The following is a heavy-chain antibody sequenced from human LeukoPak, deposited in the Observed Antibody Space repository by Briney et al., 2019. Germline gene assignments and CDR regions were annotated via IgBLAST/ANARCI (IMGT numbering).Heavy chain of an antibody. CDR1: GYTLTELS. CDR2: FDPEDGET. CDR3: ARDGDTAMAHYYYYMDV. D-gene: IGHD5-18*01. V-gene: IGHV1-24*01. J-gene: IGHJ6*03. Sequence: ASVKVSCKVSGYTLTELSMHWVRQAPGKGLEWMGGFDPEDGETIYAQKFQGRVTITTDESTSTAYMELSSLRSEDTAVYYCARDGDTAMAHYYYYMDVWGKGTTVTVSS.